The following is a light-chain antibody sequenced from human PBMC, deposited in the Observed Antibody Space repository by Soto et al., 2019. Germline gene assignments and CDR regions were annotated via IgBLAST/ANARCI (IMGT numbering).Light chain of an antibody. CDR3: QQYGSSGT. CDR2: GVS. Sequence: EIVLTQSPGTLSLSPGERATLSCRASQSVNTNLAWYQQKPGQAPRLLIHGVSTRATGIPARFSGSGSGTDFTLTISRLEPEDFAVYYCQQYGSSGTFGQGTKVDIK. CDR1: QSVNTN. J-gene: IGKJ1*01. V-gene: IGKV3-20*01.